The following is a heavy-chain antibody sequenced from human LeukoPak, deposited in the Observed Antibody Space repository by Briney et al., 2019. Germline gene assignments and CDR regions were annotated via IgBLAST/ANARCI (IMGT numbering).Heavy chain of an antibody. CDR2: IYYSGST. CDR1: GGSISSGGYY. Sequence: PSQTLSLTCTVSGGSISSGGYYWSWIRQHPGKGLEWIGYIYYSGSTYYNPSLKSRVTISVATSKNQFSLKLSSVTAADTAVYYCARAGGSSSTSCLDYWGQGTLVTVSS. J-gene: IGHJ4*02. CDR3: ARAGGSSSTSCLDY. V-gene: IGHV4-31*03. D-gene: IGHD2-2*01.